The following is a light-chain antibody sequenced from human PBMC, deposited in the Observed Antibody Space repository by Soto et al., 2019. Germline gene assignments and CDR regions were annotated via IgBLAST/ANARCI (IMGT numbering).Light chain of an antibody. CDR2: DVT. J-gene: IGLJ2*01. V-gene: IGLV2-14*01. Sequence: QSALTQPASVSGSPGQSITISCTGTSSDVGGYNYVSWYQQYPGKAPKLLIYDVTSRPSGVSNRFSGSKSGNTASLTISGLQAEDEADYYCSSYTSDRVFFLFGGGTKLTVL. CDR3: SSYTSDRVFFL. CDR1: SSDVGGYNY.